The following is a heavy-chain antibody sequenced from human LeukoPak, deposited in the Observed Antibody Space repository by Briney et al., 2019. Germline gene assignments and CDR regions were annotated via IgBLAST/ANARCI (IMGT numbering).Heavy chain of an antibody. CDR3: GGLGPDIVVVPAAVDY. CDR2: IYYSGST. CDR1: GGSISSYY. Sequence: SETLSLTCTVSGGSISSYYWGWIRQPPGKGLEWIGSIYYSGSTYYIPSPKSRVTISVDTSKTRFSLKLSSVTAADTAVYYCGGLGPDIVVVPAAVDYWGQGTLVTVSS. D-gene: IGHD2-2*01. J-gene: IGHJ4*02. V-gene: IGHV4-39*01.